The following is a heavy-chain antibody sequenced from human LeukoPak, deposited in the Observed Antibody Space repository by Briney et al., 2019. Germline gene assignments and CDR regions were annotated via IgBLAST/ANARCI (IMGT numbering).Heavy chain of an antibody. D-gene: IGHD2-8*01. V-gene: IGHV1-2*02. J-gene: IGHJ4*02. CDR2: SNPNTGGT. CDR1: GDSFTGNY. Sequence: ASVKLSCKASGDSFTGNYRHWGRQAPGQGNEWVGCSNPNTGGTNYAQKFKSRVLMTSDTSISTAYLELSSLKSDDTAVYYCPRVSYCSRGVCYNYDYWGPGNQVTVSS. CDR3: PRVSYCSRGVCYNYDY.